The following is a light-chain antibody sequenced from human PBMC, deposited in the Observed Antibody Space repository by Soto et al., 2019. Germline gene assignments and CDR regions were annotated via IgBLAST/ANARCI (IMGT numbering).Light chain of an antibody. CDR2: DAS. Sequence: EIVLTQSPATLSLSPGERATLSCRASQSVSRHLAWYQQKPGQAPRLLIYDASNRATGIPARFSGSGSGTEFTLTISSLQSEDFAVYFCQQYNNWPPVTFGPGTKVDI. V-gene: IGKV3D-15*01. J-gene: IGKJ3*01. CDR1: QSVSRH. CDR3: QQYNNWPPVT.